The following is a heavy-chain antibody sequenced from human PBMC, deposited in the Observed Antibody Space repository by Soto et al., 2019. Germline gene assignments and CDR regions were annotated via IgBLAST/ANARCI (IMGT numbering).Heavy chain of an antibody. CDR3: AADHRYFDWLGYYYFYGMDV. J-gene: IGHJ6*02. CDR2: IVVGSGNT. V-gene: IGHV1-58*01. CDR1: GFTFTTSA. D-gene: IGHD3-9*01. Sequence: SVKVSFKASGFTFTTSAVQWVRQARGQRLEWIGWIVVGSGNTNYAQNFQERVTITRDMSTSTAYMELSSLRSEDRAMYYCAADHRYFDWLGYYYFYGMDVWGQGTTVTVSS.